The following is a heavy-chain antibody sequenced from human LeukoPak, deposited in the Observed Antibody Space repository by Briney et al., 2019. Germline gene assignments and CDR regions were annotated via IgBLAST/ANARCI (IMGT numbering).Heavy chain of an antibody. CDR3: ARDRTYQLPWEGFFDY. CDR1: GFTFSSYA. CDR2: ISYDGSNK. Sequence: GGSLRLSFAASGFTFSSYAMHWVRQAPGKGLEWVAVISYDGSNKYYADSVKGRFTISRDNSKNTLYLQMNSLRAEDTAVYYCARDRTYQLPWEGFFDYWGQGTLVTVSS. V-gene: IGHV3-30*04. D-gene: IGHD2-2*01. J-gene: IGHJ4*02.